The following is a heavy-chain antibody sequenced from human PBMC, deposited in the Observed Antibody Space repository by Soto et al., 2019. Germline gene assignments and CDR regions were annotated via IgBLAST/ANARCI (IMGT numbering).Heavy chain of an antibody. J-gene: IGHJ3*02. Sequence: ASVKVSCKASGYTFTSYDINWVRQATGQGLEWMGWMNPNSGNTGYAQKFQGRVTMTRNTSISTAYMELSSLRSEDTAVYYCARVAMATITAFDMWGQGTMVTVS. CDR3: ARVAMATITAFDM. CDR2: MNPNSGNT. V-gene: IGHV1-8*01. D-gene: IGHD4-4*01. CDR1: GYTFTSYD.